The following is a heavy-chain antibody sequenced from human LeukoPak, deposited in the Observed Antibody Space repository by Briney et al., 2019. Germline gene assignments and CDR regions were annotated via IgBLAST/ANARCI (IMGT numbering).Heavy chain of an antibody. V-gene: IGHV3-21*01. CDR1: RFTFRRYV. CDR2: ISSISSYI. D-gene: IGHD4-17*01. J-gene: IGHJ4*02. CDR3: ARVLNNYGDGY. Sequence: GGSLRLSCAACRFTFRRYVLSWVRQAAGKGVDWVASISSISSYIYYADSVKGRFTISRDNAKNSLYLQMNSLRAEDTAVYYCARVLNNYGDGYWGQGTLVTVSS.